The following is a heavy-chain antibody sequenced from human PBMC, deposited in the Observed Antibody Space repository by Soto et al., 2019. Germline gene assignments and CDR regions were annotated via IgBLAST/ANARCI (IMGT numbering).Heavy chain of an antibody. D-gene: IGHD3-10*01. CDR2: IYNTGPT. CDR3: VRAPFGLGDWFDP. CDR1: GDSVSRVGNY. J-gene: IGHJ5*02. Sequence: QVQLQESGPGLVKPSQTLSLTCTVSGDSVSRVGNYWGWIRQLPGKGLEWIGYIYNTGPTYYNPSLMSRLSISFDTSKNQLSLKLRSMPGADTAVYYCVRAPFGLGDWFDPWGQGTLVTVSS. V-gene: IGHV4-31*03.